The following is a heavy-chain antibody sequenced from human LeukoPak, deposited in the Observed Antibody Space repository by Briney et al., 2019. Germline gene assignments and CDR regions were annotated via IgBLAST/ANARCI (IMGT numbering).Heavy chain of an antibody. CDR1: GFTVSSNY. Sequence: PGGSLRLSCAASGFTVSSNYMSWVRQAPGKGLEGVSIIYRVGSTFYADSVEGRFTISRDNSKNTPYLQINSLRVEDTAIYYCARDGGNNSWYGMDVWGQGTTVTVS. D-gene: IGHD4-23*01. J-gene: IGHJ6*02. CDR3: ARDGGNNSWYGMDV. CDR2: IYRVGST. V-gene: IGHV3-66*01.